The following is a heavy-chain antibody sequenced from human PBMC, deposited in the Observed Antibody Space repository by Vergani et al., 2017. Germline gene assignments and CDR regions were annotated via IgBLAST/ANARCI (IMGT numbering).Heavy chain of an antibody. D-gene: IGHD5-12*01. Sequence: QVQLQESGPGLVKPSETLSLTCTVSGGSISSYYWSWIRQPPGKGLEWIGYIYYSGSTNYNHSLKSRVTISVDTSKNQFSLKLSSVTAADTAVYYCARGGTSSSGYDFLASYYYYGMDVWGQGTTVTVSS. V-gene: IGHV4-59*01. CDR1: GGSISSYY. J-gene: IGHJ6*02. CDR2: IYYSGST. CDR3: ARGGTSSSGYDFLASYYYYGMDV.